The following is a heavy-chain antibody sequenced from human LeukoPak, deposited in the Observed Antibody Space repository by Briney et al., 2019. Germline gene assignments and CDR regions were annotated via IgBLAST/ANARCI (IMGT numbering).Heavy chain of an antibody. V-gene: IGHV3-30*02. CDR1: GFTFSSFG. CDR2: ILYDGTNK. CDR3: ARGSRFGVVGRDAFDI. J-gene: IGHJ3*02. Sequence: PGGSLRLSCAASGFTFSSFGMHWVRQAPGQGLEWVAFILYDGTNKYYADSVKGRFTISRDNSKNTLSLQMNSLRAEDTAVYYCARGSRFGVVGRDAFDIWGQGTVVTVSS. D-gene: IGHD3-3*01.